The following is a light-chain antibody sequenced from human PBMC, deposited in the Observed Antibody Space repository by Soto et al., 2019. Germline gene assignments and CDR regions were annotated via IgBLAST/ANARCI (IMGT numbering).Light chain of an antibody. J-gene: IGKJ1*01. CDR2: AAS. CDR3: QQYYSYPRT. Sequence: AIRMPQSPSSLSASTGDRFTITCLASQGISSYLAWYQQKPGKAPKLLIYAASTLQSGVPSRFSGSGSGTDFTLTICCLQSEDFATYYCQQYYSYPRTFGQGTKVDI. CDR1: QGISSY. V-gene: IGKV1-8*01.